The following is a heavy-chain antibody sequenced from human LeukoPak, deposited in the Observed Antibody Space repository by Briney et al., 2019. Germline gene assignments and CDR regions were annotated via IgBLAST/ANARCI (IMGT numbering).Heavy chain of an antibody. V-gene: IGHV4-39*07. CDR2: IYHSGST. CDR1: GGSISSGSFF. Sequence: SETLSLTCTVSGGSISSGSFFWSWIRQPAGKGLEWIGSIYHSGSTYFNPSLKSRVTISVDTSKNQFSLKLRSVTAADTAVYYCAREGRWLQLERATLYYYMDVWGKGTTVTISS. J-gene: IGHJ6*03. CDR3: AREGRWLQLERATLYYYMDV. D-gene: IGHD5-24*01.